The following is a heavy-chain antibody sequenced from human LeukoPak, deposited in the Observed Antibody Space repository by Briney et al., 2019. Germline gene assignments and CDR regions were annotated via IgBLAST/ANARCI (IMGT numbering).Heavy chain of an antibody. V-gene: IGHV3-48*03. D-gene: IGHD1-26*01. J-gene: IGHJ4*02. Sequence: GGSLRLSCAASGFTFSSYEMHWVRQAPGKGLEWVSYISSIDSTIYYADSVKGRFTLSRDNAKNSLYLQMNSLRVEDTAVYYCARRIVGPTSGGDYWGQGTPVTVSS. CDR2: ISSIDSTI. CDR3: ARRIVGPTSGGDY. CDR1: GFTFSSYE.